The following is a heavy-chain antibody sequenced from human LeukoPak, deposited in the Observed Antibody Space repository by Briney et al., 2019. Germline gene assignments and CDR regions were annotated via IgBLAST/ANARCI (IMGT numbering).Heavy chain of an antibody. CDR1: GFTFSSYG. D-gene: IGHD3-10*01. CDR3: ARAERMVH. Sequence: GGSLRLSCAASGFTFSSYGMHWVRQAPGKGLERVAFIRYDGSNDYYLDSVKGRFTISRDNSKNTVYLQMNRLRREDTAVYSCARAERMVHWGRGTMVSVSS. V-gene: IGHV3-30*02. J-gene: IGHJ4*02. CDR2: IRYDGSND.